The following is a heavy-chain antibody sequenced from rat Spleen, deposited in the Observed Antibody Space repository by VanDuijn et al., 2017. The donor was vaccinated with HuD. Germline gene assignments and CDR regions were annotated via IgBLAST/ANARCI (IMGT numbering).Heavy chain of an antibody. J-gene: IGHJ4*01. Sequence: EVQLQESGPGLVKPSQSLSLTCSVTGYSIKSSYRWNWIRKFPGNKLEWMGFITYSGTTTYNPSLKSRISITLDTSKNQFFLQLNSVTTEDTATYYCTRGLRRSLYNNYGYVMDAWGQGTSVTVSS. CDR3: TRGLRRSLYNNYGYVMDA. V-gene: IGHV3-1*01. CDR1: GYSIKSSY. CDR2: ITYSGTT. D-gene: IGHD1-10*01.